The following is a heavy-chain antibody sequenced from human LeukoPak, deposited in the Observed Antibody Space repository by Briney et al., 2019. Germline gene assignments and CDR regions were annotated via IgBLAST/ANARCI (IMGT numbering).Heavy chain of an antibody. CDR2: ISSSSSYI. V-gene: IGHV3-21*01. Sequence: GGSLRLSCAASGFTFSSYSMNWVRQAPGKGLEWVSSISSSSSYIYYADSVKGRFTISRDNAKNSLYLQMNSLRAEDTAVYYCARVERCSSTSCYKRGGDAFDIWGQGTMATVSS. CDR3: ARVERCSSTSCYKRGGDAFDI. J-gene: IGHJ3*02. D-gene: IGHD2-2*02. CDR1: GFTFSSYS.